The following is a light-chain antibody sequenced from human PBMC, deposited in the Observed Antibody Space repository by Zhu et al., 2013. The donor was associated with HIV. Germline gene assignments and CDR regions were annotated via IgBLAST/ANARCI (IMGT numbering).Light chain of an antibody. J-gene: IGKJ4*01. Sequence: DIVMTQSPATLSVSPGETVTLSCRASQNIGHSLAWYQVKPGQAPRILIYGAFNRATGIPARFSGSGSETDFTLTISSLEPEDFAVYYCQQYGSSPALTFGGGTKVEIK. CDR1: QNIGHS. CDR2: GAF. V-gene: IGKV3D-15*01. CDR3: QQYGSSPALT.